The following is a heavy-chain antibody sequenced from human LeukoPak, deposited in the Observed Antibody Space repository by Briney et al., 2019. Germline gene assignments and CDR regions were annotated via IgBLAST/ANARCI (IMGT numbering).Heavy chain of an antibody. CDR1: GFTFSSYA. D-gene: IGHD3-10*02. Sequence: PGGSLRLSCAASGFTFSSYAMSWVRQAPGEGLEWVSYISSSGSTIYYAESVKGRFTISRDNPKNSLYLQMNSLRAEDTVVYYCAELGITMIGGVWGKGTTVTISS. CDR2: ISSSGSTI. CDR3: AELGITMIGGV. V-gene: IGHV3-48*03. J-gene: IGHJ6*04.